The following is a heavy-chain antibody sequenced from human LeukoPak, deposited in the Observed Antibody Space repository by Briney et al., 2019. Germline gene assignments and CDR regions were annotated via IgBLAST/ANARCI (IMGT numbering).Heavy chain of an antibody. D-gene: IGHD3-3*02. CDR2: IQSKTDGGKT. CDR3: TTGIRGD. CDR1: GFIVTNAW. V-gene: IGHV3-15*07. Sequence: VGSLRLSCAASGFIVTNAWMNWVRQAPGKGLEWVGRIQSKTDGGKTDYAAPVKGRFTISRDDSKNTLYLQMNSLKTEDTAIYYCTTGIRGDWGQGTLVTVSS. J-gene: IGHJ4*02.